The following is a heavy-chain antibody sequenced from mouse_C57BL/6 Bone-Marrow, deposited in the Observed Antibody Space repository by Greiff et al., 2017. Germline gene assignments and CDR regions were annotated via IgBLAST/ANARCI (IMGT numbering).Heavy chain of an antibody. CDR3: GITPWFAY. V-gene: IGHV14-3*01. D-gene: IGHD1-1*01. CDR1: GFYIKNTY. CDR2: IDPAYGNT. Sequence: VHVKQSVAELVRPGASVKLSCTASGFYIKNTYMHWVKQRPEQGLEWIGRIDPAYGNTKYAPKFQGKATITADNSSNTAYLQLSSLTSEDTAIYYCGITPWFAYWGQGTLVTVSA. J-gene: IGHJ3*01.